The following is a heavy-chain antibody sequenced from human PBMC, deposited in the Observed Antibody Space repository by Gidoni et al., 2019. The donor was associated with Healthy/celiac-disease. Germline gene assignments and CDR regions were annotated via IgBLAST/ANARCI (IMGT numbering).Heavy chain of an antibody. CDR2: IIPIFGTA. V-gene: IGHV1-69*01. CDR3: ARANDCSSTSCYAEDAFDI. CDR1: GGTFSSYA. J-gene: IGHJ3*02. Sequence: QVQLVQSGAEVKKPGSSVKVSCKASGGTFSSYALSWVRQAPGQGLEWMGGIIPIFGTANYAQKFQGRVTITADESTSTAYMELSSLRSEDTAVYYCARANDCSSTSCYAEDAFDIWGQGTMVTVSS. D-gene: IGHD2-2*01.